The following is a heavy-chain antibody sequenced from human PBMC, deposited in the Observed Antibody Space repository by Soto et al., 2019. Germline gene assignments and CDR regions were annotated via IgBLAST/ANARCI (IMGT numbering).Heavy chain of an antibody. Sequence: QVQLVQSGAEVKKPGASVKVSCKASGYTFTSYAISWVRQAPGQGLEWMGWISAYNGNTNYAQKLQGRVKKTTRTGTSKAYIELRSMRSDDTEWYYCERDSPPMDVWGQGTTVTVSS. CDR2: ISAYNGNT. V-gene: IGHV1-18*01. J-gene: IGHJ6*02. CDR3: ERDSPPMDV. CDR1: GYTFTSYA.